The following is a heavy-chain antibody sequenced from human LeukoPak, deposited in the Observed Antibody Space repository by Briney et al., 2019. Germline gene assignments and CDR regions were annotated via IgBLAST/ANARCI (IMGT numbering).Heavy chain of an antibody. CDR3: ARDVGITVADSFDP. V-gene: IGHV1-69*06. Sequence: GASVKVSCKASGGTFSSYAISWVRQAPGQGLEWMGGIIPIFGTANYAQKFQGRVTITADKSTSTVYMEVRGLRSDGTAMYYCARDVGITVADSFDPWGQGTLVTVSS. CDR1: GGTFSSYA. CDR2: IIPIFGTA. J-gene: IGHJ5*02. D-gene: IGHD6-13*01.